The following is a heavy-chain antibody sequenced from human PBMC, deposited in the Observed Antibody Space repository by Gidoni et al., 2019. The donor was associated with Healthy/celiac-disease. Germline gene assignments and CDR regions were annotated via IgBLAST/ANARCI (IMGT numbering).Heavy chain of an antibody. J-gene: IGHJ4*02. CDR2: SRSKAYGGTT. V-gene: IGHV3-49*04. CDR1: GFTFGDYA. CDR3: TTAQCGGDCYSDY. Sequence: VQLVASGGGLVQQGRSLRLSCTASGFTFGDYAMSWVRQAPGKGLEGVGFSRSKAYGGTTEYAASVKGRFTSSRDDSKSIADLQMNSLKTEDTAVYYCTTAQCGGDCYSDYWGQGTLVTVSS. D-gene: IGHD2-21*02.